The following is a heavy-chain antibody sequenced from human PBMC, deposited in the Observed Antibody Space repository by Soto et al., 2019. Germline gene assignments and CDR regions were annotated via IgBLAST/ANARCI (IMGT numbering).Heavy chain of an antibody. CDR1: GYTFTGYY. V-gene: IGHV1-2*04. D-gene: IGHD2-2*01. J-gene: IGHJ4*02. CDR3: ARDPAWGASVDFDY. Sequence: ASVKVSCKASGYTFTGYYMHWVRQAPGQGLEWMGWINPNSGGTNYAQKFQGWVTMTRDTSISTAYMELSRLRSDDTAVYYCARDPAWGASVDFDYWGQGTLVTV. CDR2: INPNSGGT.